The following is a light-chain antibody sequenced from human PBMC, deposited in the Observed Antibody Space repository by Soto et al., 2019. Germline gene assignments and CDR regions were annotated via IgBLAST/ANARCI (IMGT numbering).Light chain of an antibody. Sequence: QSVLTQPPSVSGAPGQRVTLSCTWSSSNIGAGYDVHWYQQLPGTAPKLLIYGNSNRPSRVPDRFSGSKSGTSASLAITGLQAEDEADYYCQYYDSSLSVLFGGGTKLTVL. J-gene: IGLJ2*01. V-gene: IGLV1-40*01. CDR2: GNS. CDR3: QYYDSSLSVL. CDR1: SSNIGAGYD.